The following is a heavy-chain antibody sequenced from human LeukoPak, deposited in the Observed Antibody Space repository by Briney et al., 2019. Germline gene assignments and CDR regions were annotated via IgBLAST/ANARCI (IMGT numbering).Heavy chain of an antibody. J-gene: IGHJ3*02. CDR3: ARVYGCDYGNYAFDI. V-gene: IGHV3-23*01. CDR2: ISGSGGST. Sequence: GGSLRLSCAASGFTFSSYAMSWVRQAPGKGLEWVSAISGSGGSTYYADSVKGRFTISRDNSKNTLYLQMNSLRAEDTALYYCARVYGCDYGNYAFDIWGQGTMVTVSS. D-gene: IGHD4-17*01. CDR1: GFTFSSYA.